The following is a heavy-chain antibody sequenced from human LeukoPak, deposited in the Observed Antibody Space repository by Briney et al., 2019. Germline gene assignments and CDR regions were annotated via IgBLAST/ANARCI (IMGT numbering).Heavy chain of an antibody. J-gene: IGHJ4*02. D-gene: IGHD4-11*01. CDR3: TRGIYRPSLTYYFDY. V-gene: IGHV3-53*01. Sequence: GGSLRLSCAASGFTVSSNYVSWVRQAPGRGLEWVSVVYSAGTTYYVDSVKGRFTISRDNSKNTLYLQMNSLRAEDTAVYYCTRGIYRPSLTYYFDYWGQGTLVTVSS. CDR2: VYSAGTT. CDR1: GFTVSSNY.